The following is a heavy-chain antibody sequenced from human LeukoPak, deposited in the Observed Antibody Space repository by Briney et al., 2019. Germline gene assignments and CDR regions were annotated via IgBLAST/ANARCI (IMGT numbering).Heavy chain of an antibody. Sequence: ASVKVSCKASGYTFTSYDINWVRQATGQGLEWMGWMNPNSGNTGYAHKFQGRVTMTRNTSISTAYMELSSLRSEDTAVYYCARMAYYYDSSGYHTTYYFDYWGQGTLVTVSS. D-gene: IGHD3-22*01. CDR1: GYTFTSYD. CDR2: MNPNSGNT. CDR3: ARMAYYYDSSGYHTTYYFDY. V-gene: IGHV1-8*01. J-gene: IGHJ4*02.